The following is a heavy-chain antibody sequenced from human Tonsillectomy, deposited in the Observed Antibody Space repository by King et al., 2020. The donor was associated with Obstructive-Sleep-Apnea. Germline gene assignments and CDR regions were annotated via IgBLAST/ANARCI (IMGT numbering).Heavy chain of an antibody. V-gene: IGHV5-51*01. CDR3: ARHYYDFWSGYRNPYYYYGMDV. CDR2: IYPGDSDT. D-gene: IGHD3-3*01. Sequence: QLVQSGAEVKKPGESLKISCKGSGYSFTSYWIGWVRQMPGKGLEWMGIIYPGDSDTRYSPSFQGQVTISADKSISTAYLQWSSLKASGTAMYYCARHYYDFWSGYRNPYYYYGMDVWGQGTTVTVSS. CDR1: GYSFTSYW. J-gene: IGHJ6*02.